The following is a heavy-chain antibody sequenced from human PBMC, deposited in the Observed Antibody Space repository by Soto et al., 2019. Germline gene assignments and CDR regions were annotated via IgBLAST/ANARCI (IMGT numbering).Heavy chain of an antibody. CDR2: INPSGGST. CDR3: ARDLDYYDSSPPPYYYGMDV. Sequence: ASVKVSCKASGYTFTSYYMHWVRQAPGQGLEWMGIINPSGGSTSYAQKFQGRVTMTRDASTSTVYMELSSLRSEDTAVYYCARDLDYYDSSPPPYYYGMDVWGQATTVTVSS. J-gene: IGHJ6*01. V-gene: IGHV1-46*01. CDR1: GYTFTSYY. D-gene: IGHD3-22*01.